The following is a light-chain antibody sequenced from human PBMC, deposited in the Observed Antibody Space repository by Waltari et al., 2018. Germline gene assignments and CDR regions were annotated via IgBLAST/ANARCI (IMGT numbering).Light chain of an antibody. V-gene: IGKV3-20*01. J-gene: IGKJ1*01. CDR1: QSVSRT. Sequence: EIVLTQSPGTLSLSPGERATLSCRASQSVSRTLAWYQQKPGQAPRLLIYGASTRHTGIPERFSGGGSGTDFSLTISRLEPEDFAVYYCQHYVSFPATFGQGTKVEVK. CDR2: GAS. CDR3: QHYVSFPAT.